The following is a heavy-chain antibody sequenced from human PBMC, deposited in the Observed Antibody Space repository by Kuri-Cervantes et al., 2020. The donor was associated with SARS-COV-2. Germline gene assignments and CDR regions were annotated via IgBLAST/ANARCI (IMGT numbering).Heavy chain of an antibody. CDR3: ARDNMVRGVTDY. CDR1: GGSFSGYY. D-gene: IGHD3-10*01. Sequence: GSLRLSCAVYGGSFSGYYWSWIRQPPGKGLEWIGEINHSGSTNYNPSLKSRVTISVDTSKNQFSLKLSSVTAADTAVYYCARDNMVRGVTDYWGQGTLVTVSS. V-gene: IGHV4-34*01. J-gene: IGHJ4*02. CDR2: INHSGST.